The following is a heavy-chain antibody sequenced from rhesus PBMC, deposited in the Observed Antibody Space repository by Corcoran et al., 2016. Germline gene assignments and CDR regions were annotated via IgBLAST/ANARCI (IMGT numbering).Heavy chain of an antibody. V-gene: IGHV4-73*01. CDR1: GGSISGYYY. D-gene: IGHD3-16*01. J-gene: IGHJ4*01. CDR2: IYGKSART. Sequence: QVKLQQWGEGLVKPSETLSLTCAVYGGSISGYYYWSWIRQPPGKGLEWIGYIYGKSARTNDNPSLKNRVTSSKDTSKNHFSLKRSSVTAADTAVYYCARYDSGSYYYRFDYWGQGVLVTVSS. CDR3: ARYDSGSYYYRFDY.